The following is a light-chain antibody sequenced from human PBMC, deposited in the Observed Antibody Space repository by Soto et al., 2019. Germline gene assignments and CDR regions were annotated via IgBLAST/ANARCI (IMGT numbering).Light chain of an antibody. Sequence: DIQMTQSPSSLSASVGDRVSITCQASQDIYNYLNWYQQKPGKAPKLLIFDASNLETGVPSRFSGSGSGTDFTFTISSLQPEDFATYDCQQYDNLPLTFGGGTKVEVK. CDR2: DAS. CDR3: QQYDNLPLT. J-gene: IGKJ4*01. V-gene: IGKV1-33*01. CDR1: QDIYNY.